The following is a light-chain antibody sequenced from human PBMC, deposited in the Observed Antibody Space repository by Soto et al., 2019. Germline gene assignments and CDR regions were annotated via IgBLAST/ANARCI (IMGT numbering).Light chain of an antibody. J-gene: IGKJ4*01. V-gene: IGKV3-15*01. CDR2: GES. CDR3: QKYDNWPLT. CDR1: QSINNN. Sequence: EVVMTQSPATLSVSPGERATLSCRASQSINNNLAWYQRTPGQAPRILIYGESTRATGIPDRLSGSGSGTELNLTISRLQSEDFAAYFCQKYDNWPLTFGGGTQVDIK.